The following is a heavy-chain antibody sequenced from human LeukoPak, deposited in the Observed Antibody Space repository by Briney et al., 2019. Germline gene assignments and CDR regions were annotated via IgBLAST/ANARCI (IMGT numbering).Heavy chain of an antibody. D-gene: IGHD6-13*01. J-gene: IGHJ4*02. CDR2: IKQDGSEK. V-gene: IGHV3-7*01. CDR1: GFTFRSYT. CDR3: ARDLSSWDSNDY. Sequence: GGSLRLSCAASGFTFRSYTMNWVRQAPGKGLEWVANIKQDGSEKYYVDSVKGRFTISRDNAKNSLYLQMNSLRAEDTAVYYCARDLSSWDSNDYWGQGTLVTVSS.